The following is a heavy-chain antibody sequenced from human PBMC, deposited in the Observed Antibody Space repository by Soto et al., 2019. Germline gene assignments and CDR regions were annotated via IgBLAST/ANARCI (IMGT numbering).Heavy chain of an antibody. V-gene: IGHV5-51*01. CDR1: GYSFTSYW. D-gene: IGHD6-13*01. Sequence: GESLKISCKGSGYSFTSYWIGWVRQMPGKGLEWMGIIYPGDSDTRYSPSFQGQVTISADKSISTAYLQWSSLKASDTTIYYCARRVAAAGTRGFYYYYGMDVCCQGTSVTV. CDR2: IYPGDSDT. CDR3: ARRVAAAGTRGFYYYYGMDV. J-gene: IGHJ6*02.